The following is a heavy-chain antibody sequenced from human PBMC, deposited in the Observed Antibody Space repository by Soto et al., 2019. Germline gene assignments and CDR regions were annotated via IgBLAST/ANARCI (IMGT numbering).Heavy chain of an antibody. V-gene: IGHV3-33*01. Sequence: GGSLRLSCAASGFTFSSYGMHWVRQAPGKGLEWVAVIWYDGSNKYYADSVKGRFTISRDNSKNTLYLQMNSLRAEDTAVYYCARDRRGRGIATYNWFDPWGQGTLVTVSS. D-gene: IGHD6-13*01. CDR3: ARDRRGRGIATYNWFDP. CDR1: GFTFSSYG. CDR2: IWYDGSNK. J-gene: IGHJ5*02.